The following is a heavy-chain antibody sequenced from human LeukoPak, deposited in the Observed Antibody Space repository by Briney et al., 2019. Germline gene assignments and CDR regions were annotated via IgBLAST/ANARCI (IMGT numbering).Heavy chain of an antibody. Sequence: GGSLRLSCAASGFTVSSNYMSWVRQAPGKGLEWVSVIYSGGSTYYADSVKGRFTISRDNSKNTLYLQMNSLRAEDTAVYYCAKFWGGGILTGYLVGFYFDYWGQGTLVTVSS. CDR1: GFTVSSNY. D-gene: IGHD3-9*01. V-gene: IGHV3-53*01. J-gene: IGHJ4*02. CDR3: AKFWGGGILTGYLVGFYFDY. CDR2: IYSGGST.